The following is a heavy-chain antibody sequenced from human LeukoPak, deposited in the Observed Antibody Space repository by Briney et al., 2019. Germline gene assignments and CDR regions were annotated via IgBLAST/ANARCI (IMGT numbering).Heavy chain of an antibody. J-gene: IGHJ5*02. CDR2: IYYSGST. V-gene: IGHV4-39*07. D-gene: IGHD3-10*01. CDR3: ARDMLTLLWFGESSTHAEPNWFDP. CDR1: GGSISSSSYY. Sequence: SETLSLTCTVSGGSISSSSYYWGWIRQPPGKGLEWIGSIYYSGSTYYNPSLKSRVTISVDTSKNQFSLKLSSVTAADTAVYYCARDMLTLLWFGESSTHAEPNWFDPWGQGTQVTVSS.